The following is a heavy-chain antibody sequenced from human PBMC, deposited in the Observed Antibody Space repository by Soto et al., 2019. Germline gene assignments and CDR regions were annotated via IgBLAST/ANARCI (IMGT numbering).Heavy chain of an antibody. V-gene: IGHV3-21*01. CDR1: GFTFSSYS. D-gene: IGHD3-22*01. CDR3: ARAPYYYDSRGYWAY. CDR2: ISSSSSYK. J-gene: IGHJ4*02. Sequence: EVSLVESGGGLVKPGGSLRLSRAASGFTFSSYSLNWVRQAPGKGLEWVAFISSSSSYKYYADSVKGRFTISRDNARNALYLQMKSLCAEVTAVYYCARAPYYYDSRGYWAYWGQRPRVPVSS.